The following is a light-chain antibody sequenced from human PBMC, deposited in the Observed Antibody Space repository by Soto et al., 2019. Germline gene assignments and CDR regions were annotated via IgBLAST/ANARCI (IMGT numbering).Light chain of an antibody. CDR3: QQYNSYST. CDR1: QSVSSSY. CDR2: GAS. Sequence: EIVLTQSPGTLSLSPGDRATLSCRASQSVSSSYLAWYQQKPGQAPGLLIYGASSRATGIPDRFSGSGSGTDFTLTISSLQPEDFASYYCQQYNSYSTFGQGTKVEIK. J-gene: IGKJ1*01. V-gene: IGKV3-20*01.